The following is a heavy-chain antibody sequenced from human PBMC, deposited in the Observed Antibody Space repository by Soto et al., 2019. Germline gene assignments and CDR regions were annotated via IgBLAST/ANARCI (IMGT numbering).Heavy chain of an antibody. V-gene: IGHV3-30*03. CDR2: VSNDGNRK. D-gene: IGHD3-22*01. Sequence: QVQLVESGGGVVQPGRSLRLTCAASGFTFSDSGMHWVRQAPGKGLEWVALVSNDGNRKYYADSVKGRFTICRDNSENTLYLQMNSLRAEDTAVYYCARWVGVSMYDNSGKYDSWGQGTLVTVSS. CDR1: GFTFSDSG. CDR3: ARWVGVSMYDNSGKYDS. J-gene: IGHJ5*01.